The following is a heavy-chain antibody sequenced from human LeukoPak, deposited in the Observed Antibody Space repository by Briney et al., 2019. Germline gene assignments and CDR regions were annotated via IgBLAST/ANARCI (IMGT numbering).Heavy chain of an antibody. CDR1: GGSLSSGDYY. CDR2: IYYSGST. D-gene: IGHD3-22*01. CDR3: ARCSGYYPHFDY. V-gene: IGHV4-30-4*01. Sequence: PSETLSLTCAVSGGSLSSGDYYWSWIRQPPGKGLEWIGYIYYSGSTYYNPSLKSRLTISLDTSKNQFSLKLSSVTAADTAVYYRARCSGYYPHFDYWGQGTLVTVSS. J-gene: IGHJ4*02.